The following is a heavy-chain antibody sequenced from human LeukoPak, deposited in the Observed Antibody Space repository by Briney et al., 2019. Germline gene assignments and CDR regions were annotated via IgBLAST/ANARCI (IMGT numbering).Heavy chain of an antibody. D-gene: IGHD6-19*01. CDR3: AKGGWYGYYFDY. CDR2: IRYDGSNK. Sequence: GGSLRLSCAASGFTFSSYGMHWVRQAPGKGLEWVAFIRYDGSNKYYADSVKGRFTISRDNSENTLYLQMNSLRAEDTVVYYCAKGGWYGYYFDYWGQGTLVTVSS. V-gene: IGHV3-30*02. J-gene: IGHJ4*02. CDR1: GFTFSSYG.